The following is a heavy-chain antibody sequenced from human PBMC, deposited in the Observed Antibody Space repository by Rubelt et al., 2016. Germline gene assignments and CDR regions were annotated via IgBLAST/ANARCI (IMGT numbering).Heavy chain of an antibody. CDR1: GFTFSTYG. D-gene: IGHD1-26*01. CDR3: ANDRWELRNGGWFDP. J-gene: IGHJ5*02. CDR2: ISGSGGST. Sequence: PGGSLRLSCAASGFTFSTYGMTWVRQAPGKGLEWVSAISGSGGSTYYADSVKGRFTLSRDNSKNTLYLQMNSLRAEDTAVYYCANDRWELRNGGWFDPWGQGTLVTVSS. V-gene: IGHV3-23*01.